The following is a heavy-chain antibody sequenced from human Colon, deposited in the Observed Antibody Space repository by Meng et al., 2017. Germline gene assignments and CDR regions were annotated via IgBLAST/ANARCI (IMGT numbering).Heavy chain of an antibody. J-gene: IGHJ4*02. Sequence: VHVPQWGAGVLKPSETVSLTCAVYGESISTFYWAWIRQSPGKGLEWIGVINHAGTAYYNPSLKSRVTLSIDTSRNQFSLNLRSVTAADTAVYYCANIRDRSFSDSWGQGTLVTVSS. CDR2: INHAGTA. V-gene: IGHV4-34*01. D-gene: IGHD1-26*01. CDR3: ANIRDRSFSDS. CDR1: GESISTFY.